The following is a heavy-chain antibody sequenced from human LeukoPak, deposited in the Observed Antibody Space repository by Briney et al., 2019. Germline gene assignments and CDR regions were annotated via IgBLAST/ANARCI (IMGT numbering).Heavy chain of an antibody. D-gene: IGHD4-17*01. CDR3: ARIGATTVTTYPFDY. CDR2: IYPGDSDT. J-gene: IGHJ4*02. Sequence: GESLKISCKGSGYSFTSYWIGWVRQMPGKGLEWMGIIYPGDSDTRYSPSFQGQVTISADKSTSTAYLQWSSLKASDTAMYYCARIGATTVTTYPFDYWGQGTLVTVSS. V-gene: IGHV5-51*01. CDR1: GYSFTSYW.